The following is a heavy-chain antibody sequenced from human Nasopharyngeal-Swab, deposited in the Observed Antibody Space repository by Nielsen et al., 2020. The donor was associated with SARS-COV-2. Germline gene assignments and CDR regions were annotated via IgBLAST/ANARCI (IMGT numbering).Heavy chain of an antibody. V-gene: IGHV3-30*18. CDR3: AKDRITMIVVVTDY. CDR1: GFTFSSYG. CDR2: ISYDGSNK. D-gene: IGHD3-22*01. J-gene: IGHJ4*02. Sequence: GESLKISCAASGFTFSSYGMHWVRQAPGKGLEWVAVISYDGSNKYYADSVKGRFTISGDNSKNTLYLQMNSLRAEDTAVYYCAKDRITMIVVVTDYWGQGTLVTVSS.